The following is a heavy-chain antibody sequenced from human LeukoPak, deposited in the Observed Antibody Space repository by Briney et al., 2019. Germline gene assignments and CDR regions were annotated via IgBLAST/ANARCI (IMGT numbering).Heavy chain of an antibody. CDR3: ARGRYCSSTSCRNWFDP. CDR1: GFTFSSYR. J-gene: IGHJ5*02. D-gene: IGHD2-2*01. CDR2: ISSSSSTI. Sequence: GGSLRLSCAASGFTFSSYRMNWVRQAPGKGLEWVSYISSSSSTIYYADSVKGRFTISRDNAKNSQYLQMNSLRAEDTAVYYCARGRYCSSTSCRNWFDPWGQGTLVTVSS. V-gene: IGHV3-48*01.